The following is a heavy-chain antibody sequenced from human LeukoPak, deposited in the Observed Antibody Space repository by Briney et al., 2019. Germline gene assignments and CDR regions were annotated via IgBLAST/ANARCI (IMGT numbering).Heavy chain of an antibody. V-gene: IGHV3-30-3*02. D-gene: IGHD3-10*01. J-gene: IGHJ5*02. Sequence: GGSLRLSCAASGFAFSSYAMHWVREAPGKGLEWVAVISYDGSNKYYADSVKGRFTISRDNSKNTLYLQMNSLRAEDTAVYYCAKTQSRVDVRYGSGSYNWFDPWGQGTLVTVCS. CDR3: AKTQSRVDVRYGSGSYNWFDP. CDR2: ISYDGSNK. CDR1: GFAFSSYA.